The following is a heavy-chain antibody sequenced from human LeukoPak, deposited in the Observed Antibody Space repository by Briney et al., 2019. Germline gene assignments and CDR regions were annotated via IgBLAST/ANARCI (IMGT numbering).Heavy chain of an antibody. CDR2: INPNSGGT. Sequence: ASVKVSCKDSGYTFTGYYMHWVRQAPGQGLEWMGWINPNSGGTNYAQKFQGRVTMTRDTSISTAYMELSRLRSDDTAVYYCARPRGKVFDWDEYFQHWGQGTLVTVSS. D-gene: IGHD3-9*01. CDR3: ARPRGKVFDWDEYFQH. J-gene: IGHJ1*01. CDR1: GYTFTGYY. V-gene: IGHV1-2*02.